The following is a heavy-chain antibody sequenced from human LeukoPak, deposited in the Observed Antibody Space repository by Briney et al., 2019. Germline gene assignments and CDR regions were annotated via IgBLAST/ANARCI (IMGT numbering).Heavy chain of an antibody. CDR2: INPSGGST. Sequence: ASVKVSCKASGYTFTSYYMHWVRQAPGQGLEWMGIINPSGGSTSYAQKFQGRVTMTRDMSTSTVYMELSSLRSEDTAVYYCGRAKWPGAFDYWGQGTLVTVSS. CDR1: GYTFTSYY. D-gene: IGHD1-26*01. V-gene: IGHV1-46*01. J-gene: IGHJ4*02. CDR3: GRAKWPGAFDY.